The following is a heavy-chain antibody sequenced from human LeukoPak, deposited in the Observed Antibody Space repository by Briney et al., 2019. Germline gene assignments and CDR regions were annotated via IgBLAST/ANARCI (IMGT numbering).Heavy chain of an antibody. J-gene: IGHJ4*02. D-gene: IGHD3-22*01. V-gene: IGHV3-23*01. CDR3: AIMHGYYDGSGYWVQ. CDR1: GFTLSSYG. Sequence: GGSLRLSCAASGFTLSSYGMSWVRQAPGKGLEWVSFITTSGATTSYADSVKGRFTISRDNPRNTLHMQMNSLRDENTALYYCAIMHGYYDGSGYWVQWGQGTLVTVSS. CDR2: ITTSGATT.